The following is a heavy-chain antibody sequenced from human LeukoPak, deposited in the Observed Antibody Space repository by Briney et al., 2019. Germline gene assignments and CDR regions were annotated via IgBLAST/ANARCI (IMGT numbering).Heavy chain of an antibody. D-gene: IGHD6-13*01. J-gene: IGHJ1*01. V-gene: IGHV3-48*03. CDR1: GFTFSTYN. Sequence: GGSLRLSCVGSGFTFSTYNMNWFRQAPGKGLEWVSYINRAGDSIYYAHSVKGRFTISRDNAKNSLFLQMGSLRVEDTAVYYCARESTAGYNSSWYGFRNWGQGTLVSVSS. CDR3: ARESTAGYNSSWYGFRN. CDR2: INRAGDSI.